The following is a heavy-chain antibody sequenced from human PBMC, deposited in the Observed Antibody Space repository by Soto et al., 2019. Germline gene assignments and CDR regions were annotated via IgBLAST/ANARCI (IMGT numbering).Heavy chain of an antibody. CDR1: GFTFSSYA. CDR3: ARQGRAVSSDYFDY. J-gene: IGHJ4*02. V-gene: IGHV3-64*01. Sequence: EVQLVESGGGLVQPGGSLRLSCAASGFTFSSYAMHWVRQAPGKGLEYVSAISSNGGSTYYANSVKGRFTISRDNSKNTLYLQTGSLRAEDMAVYYCARQGRAVSSDYFDYCCQGTLVSVCS. D-gene: IGHD3-10*01. CDR2: ISSNGGST.